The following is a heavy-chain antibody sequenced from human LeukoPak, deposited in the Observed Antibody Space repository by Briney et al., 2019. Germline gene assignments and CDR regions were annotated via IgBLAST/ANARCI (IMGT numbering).Heavy chain of an antibody. D-gene: IGHD5-12*01. CDR3: ARASPRGYSGYDVDY. J-gene: IGHJ4*02. CDR1: GGSISSYY. Sequence: SETLSLTCTVSGGSISSYYWSWIRQPPGKGLKWIGYIYYSGSTNYNPSLKSRVTISVDTSKNQFSLKLSSVTAADTAVYYCARASPRGYSGYDVDYWGQGTLVTVSS. V-gene: IGHV4-59*01. CDR2: IYYSGST.